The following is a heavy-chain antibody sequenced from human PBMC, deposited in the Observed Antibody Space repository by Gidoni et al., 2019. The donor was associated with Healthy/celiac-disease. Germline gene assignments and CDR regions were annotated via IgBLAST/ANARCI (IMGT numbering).Heavy chain of an antibody. J-gene: IGHJ3*02. V-gene: IGHV4-31*03. CDR3: ARDQYRIGPEIDI. Sequence: QVQLQESGPGLVKPSQTLSLTCTVSGGSISSGGYYWSWIRPHPGKGLEWIGYIYYSGSTYYNPSLKSRVTISVDTSKNQFSLKLSSVTAADTAVYYCARDQYRIGPEIDIWGQGTMVTVSS. CDR2: IYYSGST. D-gene: IGHD2-2*01. CDR1: GGSISSGGYY.